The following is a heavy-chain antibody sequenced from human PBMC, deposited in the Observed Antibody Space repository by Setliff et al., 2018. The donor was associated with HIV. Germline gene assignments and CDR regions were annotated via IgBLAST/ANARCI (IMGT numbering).Heavy chain of an antibody. CDR2: ISYSGGS. CDR3: ARLNVEMFVVMAAPPGWFGP. V-gene: IGHV4-31*03. J-gene: IGHJ5*02. D-gene: IGHD2-21*02. Sequence: SETLSLTCTVSGDSISSDAYYWSWIRQHPEKGLEWVGYISYSGGSYYNPSLKSRISISMDTSKNQFSLKLKSVTAADTAVYYCARLNVEMFVVMAAPPGWFGPWGQGILVTVSS. CDR1: GDSISSDAYY.